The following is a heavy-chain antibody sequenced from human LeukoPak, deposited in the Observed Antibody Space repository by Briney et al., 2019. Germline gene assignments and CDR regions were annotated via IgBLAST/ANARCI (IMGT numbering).Heavy chain of an antibody. V-gene: IGHV1-2*02. CDR1: GYTFTGYY. Sequence: GASVKVSCKASGYTFTGYYMHWVRQAPGQGLEWMGWINPNSGGTNYAQKFQGRVTMTRDTSTSTAYMELRSLRSDDTAVYYCARAGTLYYYDSSGYSPLLLKYWGQGTLVTVSS. J-gene: IGHJ4*02. CDR3: ARAGTLYYYDSSGYSPLLLKY. CDR2: INPNSGGT. D-gene: IGHD3-22*01.